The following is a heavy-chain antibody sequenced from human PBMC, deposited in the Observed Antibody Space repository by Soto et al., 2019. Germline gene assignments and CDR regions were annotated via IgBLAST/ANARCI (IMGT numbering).Heavy chain of an antibody. V-gene: IGHV4-34*01. J-gene: IGHJ6*03. CDR1: GGSFGGYY. CDR2: INHSGST. CDR3: ARGGYDFWSGYYRAKYYYYMDV. Sequence: SQTLSLTCAVYGGSFGGYYWSWIRQPPGKGLEWIGEINHSGSTNYNPSLKSRVTISVDTSKNQFSLKLSSVTAADTAVYYCARGGYDFWSGYYRAKYYYYMDVWGKGTTVTVSS. D-gene: IGHD3-3*01.